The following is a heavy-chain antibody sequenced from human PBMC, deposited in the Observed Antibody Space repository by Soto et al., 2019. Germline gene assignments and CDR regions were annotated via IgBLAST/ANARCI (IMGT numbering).Heavy chain of an antibody. CDR2: ISSSSSTI. D-gene: IGHD2-8*02. J-gene: IGHJ6*02. CDR1: GFTFSSYS. Sequence: GGSLRLSCAASGFTFSSYSMNWVRQAPGKGLEWVSYISSSSSTIYYEDSVKGRFTISRDNAKNSLYLQMNSLRDEDTAVYYCARDLEYCDYYYYGMDVWGQGTTVTVSS. CDR3: ARDLEYCDYYYYGMDV. V-gene: IGHV3-48*02.